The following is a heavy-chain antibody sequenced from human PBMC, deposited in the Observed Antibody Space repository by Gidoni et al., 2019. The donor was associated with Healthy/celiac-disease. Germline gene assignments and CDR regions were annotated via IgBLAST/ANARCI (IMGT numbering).Heavy chain of an antibody. Sequence: EVQLVESGGGLVQPGGSLKLPCAASGFSLSGSAMLWVRQASGKGLEWVCRIRNKANSYATAYAASVKGRFTISRDDSKNTAYLQMNSLKTEDTAVYYCARQIMYYYYYGMDVWGQGTTVTVSS. J-gene: IGHJ6*02. V-gene: IGHV3-73*02. CDR3: ARQIMYYYYYGMDV. CDR1: GFSLSGSA. CDR2: IRNKANSYAT.